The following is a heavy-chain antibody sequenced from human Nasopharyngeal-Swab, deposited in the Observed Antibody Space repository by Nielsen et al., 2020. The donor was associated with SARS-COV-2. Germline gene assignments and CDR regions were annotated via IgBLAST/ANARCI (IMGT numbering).Heavy chain of an antibody. V-gene: IGHV1-18*04. Sequence: ASVKVSCKSSSDTFTTYGFTWVRQAPGQGLEWMGWINSYTGNTNYAQKFQGRITLTTDRSTSTAYMELRSLRSDDTAVYYCARDGDGDYWYFDVWGRGTLVTVSS. CDR1: SDTFTTYG. J-gene: IGHJ2*01. CDR2: INSYTGNT. CDR3: ARDGDGDYWYFDV. D-gene: IGHD4-17*01.